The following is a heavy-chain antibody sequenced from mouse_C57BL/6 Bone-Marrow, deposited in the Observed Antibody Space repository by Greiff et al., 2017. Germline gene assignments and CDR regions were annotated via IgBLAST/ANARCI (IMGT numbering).Heavy chain of an antibody. D-gene: IGHD2-1*01. CDR1: GFTFSDYG. Sequence: EVQLVESGGGLVKPGGSLKLSCAASGFTFSDYGMHWVRQAPEKGLEWVAYISRGSSTIYYADTVKGRFTISRDNAKNTLFLQMTSLRSEYTAMYYCASIYYGNYVDYWGQGTTLTVSS. J-gene: IGHJ2*01. V-gene: IGHV5-17*01. CDR3: ASIYYGNYVDY. CDR2: ISRGSSTI.